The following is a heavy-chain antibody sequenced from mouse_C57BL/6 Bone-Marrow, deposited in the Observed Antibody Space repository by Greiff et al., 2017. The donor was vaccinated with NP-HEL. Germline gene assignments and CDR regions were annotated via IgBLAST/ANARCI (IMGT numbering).Heavy chain of an antibody. Sequence: EVQLQQSVAELVRPGASVKLSCTASGFNIKNTYLHWVKQRPEQGLEWIGRIDPANGNTKYAPKFQGKVTITADTSSNTAYLQLSSLTSEDTAIYYCARHLYYYGSSPAYWGQGTLVTVSA. CDR3: ARHLYYYGSSPAY. CDR1: GFNIKNTY. J-gene: IGHJ3*01. V-gene: IGHV14-3*01. D-gene: IGHD1-1*01. CDR2: IDPANGNT.